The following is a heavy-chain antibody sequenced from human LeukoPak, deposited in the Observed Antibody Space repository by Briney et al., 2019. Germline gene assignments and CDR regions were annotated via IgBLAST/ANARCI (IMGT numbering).Heavy chain of an antibody. J-gene: IGHJ4*02. Sequence: PSETLPLTCTVSGGSISSSSYYWGWIRQPPGKGLEWIGSIYYSGSTYYNPSLKSRVTISVDTSKNQFSLKLSSVTAADTAVYYCARQPEDFWSESRLDYWGQGTLVTVSS. CDR3: ARQPEDFWSESRLDY. CDR1: GGSISSSSYY. V-gene: IGHV4-39*01. D-gene: IGHD3-3*01. CDR2: IYYSGST.